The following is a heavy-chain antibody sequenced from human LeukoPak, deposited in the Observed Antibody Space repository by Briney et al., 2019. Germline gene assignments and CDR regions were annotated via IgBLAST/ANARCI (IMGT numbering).Heavy chain of an antibody. Sequence: GASVKVSCKASGYTFTSYGISWVRQAPGQGLEWMGWISAYNGNTNYAQKLQGRVTMTTDTSTSTAYMELRSLRSDDTAVYYCARDYRIVGATARDAFDIWGQGTMVTVSS. CDR2: ISAYNGNT. J-gene: IGHJ3*02. CDR3: ARDYRIVGATARDAFDI. CDR1: GYTFTSYG. V-gene: IGHV1-18*01. D-gene: IGHD1-26*01.